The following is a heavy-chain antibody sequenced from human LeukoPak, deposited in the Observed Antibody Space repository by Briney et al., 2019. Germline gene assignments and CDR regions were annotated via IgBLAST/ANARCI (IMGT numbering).Heavy chain of an antibody. V-gene: IGHV3-30*02. D-gene: IGHD3-22*01. CDR3: AKDSNYYDSSGTDFDY. Sequence: GGSLRLSCAASGFTFSSYGIHWVRQAPGKGLEWVAFIRYDGRNKYYADSVKGRFTISRDNSKNTLYLQMNSLRAEDTAVYYCAKDSNYYDSSGTDFDYWGQGTLVTVSS. J-gene: IGHJ4*02. CDR2: IRYDGRNK. CDR1: GFTFSSYG.